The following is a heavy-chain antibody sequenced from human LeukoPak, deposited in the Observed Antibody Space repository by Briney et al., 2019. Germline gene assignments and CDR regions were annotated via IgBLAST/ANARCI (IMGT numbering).Heavy chain of an antibody. V-gene: IGHV3-74*01. CDR1: GFTISDYW. CDR3: ARDWSFDY. Sequence: WGSLRLSCAASGFTISDYWMHWVRQAPGKGLVWVSRSNSDGSSISYADSVKGRFTISRDIAKNTLYLQMNSLRDEDTGVYYCARDWSFDYWGQGTLVTVSS. CDR2: SNSDGSSI. D-gene: IGHD2-8*02. J-gene: IGHJ4*02.